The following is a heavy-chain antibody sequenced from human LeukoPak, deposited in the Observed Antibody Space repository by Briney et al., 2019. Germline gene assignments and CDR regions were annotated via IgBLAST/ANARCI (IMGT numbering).Heavy chain of an antibody. Sequence: GASLKISCKGSGCSFTSYWIGWVRQMSGKGLEWMGIIYPGDSDTRYSPSFEGQVTISADKSSSTAYLQWSSLEASDTAMYYRARHLAVYCSGGSCYGPSPFDYWGQGTLVTVSS. J-gene: IGHJ4*02. CDR3: ARHLAVYCSGGSCYGPSPFDY. CDR1: GCSFTSYW. D-gene: IGHD2-15*01. V-gene: IGHV5-51*01. CDR2: IYPGDSDT.